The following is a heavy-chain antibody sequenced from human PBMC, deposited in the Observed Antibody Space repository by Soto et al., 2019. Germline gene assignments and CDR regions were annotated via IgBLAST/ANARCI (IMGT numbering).Heavy chain of an antibody. CDR1: GFIFGNYW. V-gene: IGHV3-74*01. J-gene: IGHJ4*02. CDR2: IKSGEVGI. D-gene: IGHD3-9*01. Sequence: EVQLVESGGGLVQPGGSLRLSCVASGFIFGNYWMHWVRQAPGKGLVWVSSIKSGEVGIRYADSVKGRFTISRENAKNTLYLQTTSLRVEDTAVYDCTRGGADILTSPLDYWGQGTLVTVSS. CDR3: TRGGADILTSPLDY.